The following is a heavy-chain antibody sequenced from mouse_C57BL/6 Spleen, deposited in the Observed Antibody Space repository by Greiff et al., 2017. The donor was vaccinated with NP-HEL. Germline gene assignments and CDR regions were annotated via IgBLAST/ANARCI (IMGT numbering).Heavy chain of an antibody. V-gene: IGHV5-17*01. D-gene: IGHD1-1*01. CDR3: ARGPTVVAHWYFDV. Sequence: EVKVVESGGGLVKPGGSLKLSCAASGFTFSDYGMHWVRQAPEKGLEWVAYISSGSSTIYYADTVKGRFTISRDNAKNTLFLQMTSLRSEDTAMYYCARGPTVVAHWYFDVWGTGTTVTVSS. CDR1: GFTFSDYG. J-gene: IGHJ1*03. CDR2: ISSGSSTI.